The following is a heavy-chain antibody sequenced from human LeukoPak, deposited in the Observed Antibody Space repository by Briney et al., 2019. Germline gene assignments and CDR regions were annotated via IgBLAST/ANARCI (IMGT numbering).Heavy chain of an antibody. CDR3: ATDYDYGGDTDY. J-gene: IGHJ4*02. CDR2: IWYDGSNK. V-gene: IGHV3-33*01. Sequence: GGSLRLSCAASGFTFSSYGMHWVRQAPGKGLEWVAVIWYDGSNKYYADSVKGRFTISRDNSKNTLYLQMNSLRAEDTAVYYCATDYDYGGDTDYWAREPWSPSPQ. D-gene: IGHD4-23*01. CDR1: GFTFSSYG.